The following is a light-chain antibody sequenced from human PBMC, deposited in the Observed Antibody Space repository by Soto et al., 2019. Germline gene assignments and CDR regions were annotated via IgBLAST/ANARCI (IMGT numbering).Light chain of an antibody. CDR3: QRSKSFPHT. Sequence: DIQMTQSPSSVSASVGDSVPITCRAGPDINCWLTWYQHIPGKASKVLSYIASRLQPGLPFRFRGRGYGRDFSLTISKLQPKDCETNICQRSKSFPHTLGGRTKVDIK. V-gene: IGKV1-12*01. CDR1: PDINCW. CDR2: IAS. J-gene: IGKJ4*01.